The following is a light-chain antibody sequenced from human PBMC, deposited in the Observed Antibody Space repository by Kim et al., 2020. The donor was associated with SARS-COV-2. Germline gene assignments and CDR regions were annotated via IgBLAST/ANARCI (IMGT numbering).Light chain of an antibody. CDR1: KLGDKY. Sequence: SVSPGQKASITCSGDKLGDKYASWYQQKQGQSPVVVIYRDNRRPSGIPERFSRSNSGNTATLTISGTQAMDEADYYCQAWDSSIYVFGTGTKVTVL. CDR2: RDN. V-gene: IGLV3-1*01. J-gene: IGLJ1*01. CDR3: QAWDSSIYV.